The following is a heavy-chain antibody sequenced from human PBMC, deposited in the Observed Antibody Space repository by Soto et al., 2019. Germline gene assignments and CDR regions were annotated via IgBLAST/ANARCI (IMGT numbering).Heavy chain of an antibody. CDR1: GFTFSSYG. J-gene: IGHJ4*02. D-gene: IGHD3-22*01. CDR3: AKDPQRSSGYYPLGH. Sequence: GGSLRLSCAASGFTFSSYGMHWVRQAPGKGLEWVAVISYDGSNKYYADSVKGRFTISRDNSKNTLYLQMNSLRAEDTAVYYCAKDPQRSSGYYPLGHWGQGTLVTVSS. CDR2: ISYDGSNK. V-gene: IGHV3-30*18.